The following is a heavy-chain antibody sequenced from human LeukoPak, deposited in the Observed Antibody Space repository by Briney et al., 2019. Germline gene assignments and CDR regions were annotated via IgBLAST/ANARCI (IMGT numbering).Heavy chain of an antibody. CDR3: ASAYSGSYYSDYYYYMDV. D-gene: IGHD1-26*01. Sequence: GASVKVSCKASGYTFTSYGISWVRQAPGQGLEWMGWISAYNGNTNYAQKLQGRVTMTTDTSTSIAYMELRSLRSDDTAVYYCASAYSGSYYSDYYYYMDVWGKGTTVTVSS. J-gene: IGHJ6*03. CDR1: GYTFTSYG. V-gene: IGHV1-18*01. CDR2: ISAYNGNT.